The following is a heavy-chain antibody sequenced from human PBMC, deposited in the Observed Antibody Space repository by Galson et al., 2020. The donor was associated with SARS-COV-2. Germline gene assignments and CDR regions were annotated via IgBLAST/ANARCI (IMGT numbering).Heavy chain of an antibody. CDR3: ARLTENSSGWSRRSYYFDY. CDR2: ISAYNDNT. V-gene: IGHV1-18*01. CDR1: GYTFTSYG. D-gene: IGHD6-19*01. Sequence: ASVKVSCKASGYTFTSYGISWVRQAPGQGLEWMGWISAYNDNTNYVQKFQGRVTMTTDTSTSTAYMELRSLRFDATAVYYCARLTENSSGWSRRSYYFDYWGQGTLVTVSS. J-gene: IGHJ4*02.